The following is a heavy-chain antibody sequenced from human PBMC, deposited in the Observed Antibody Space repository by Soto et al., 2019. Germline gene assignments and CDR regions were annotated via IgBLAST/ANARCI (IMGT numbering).Heavy chain of an antibody. CDR3: ARAIAVPRSDYYYYGMDV. D-gene: IGHD6-19*01. CDR1: GCSISSYY. J-gene: IGHJ6*02. V-gene: IGHV4-59*01. Sequence: SEALSLTSPVSGCSISSYYWSWIRQPPGKGLEWIGYIYYSGSTNYNPSLKSRVTISVDTSKNQFSLKLSSVTAADTAVYYCARAIAVPRSDYYYYGMDVWGQGTTVTVSS. CDR2: IYYSGST.